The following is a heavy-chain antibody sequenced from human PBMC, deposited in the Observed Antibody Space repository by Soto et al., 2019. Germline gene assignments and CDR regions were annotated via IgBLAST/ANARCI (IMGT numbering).Heavy chain of an antibody. V-gene: IGHV4-34*01. Sequence: SETLSLTCAVYGGSFSGYYWSWIRQPPGKGLEWIGEINHSGSTNYNPSLKSRVTISVDTSKNQFSLKLSSLRLDDTAVYYCEAEMTFGKLSVVWGQGTTVTVSS. D-gene: IGHD3-16*02. CDR3: EAEMTFGKLSVV. CDR2: INHSGST. CDR1: GGSFSGYY. J-gene: IGHJ6*02.